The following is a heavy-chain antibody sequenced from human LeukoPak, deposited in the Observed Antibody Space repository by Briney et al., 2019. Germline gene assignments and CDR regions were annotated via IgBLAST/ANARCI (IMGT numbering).Heavy chain of an antibody. J-gene: IGHJ4*02. D-gene: IGHD6-19*01. V-gene: IGHV1-69*05. Sequence: ASVKVSCKASGGTFSSYAISWVRQAPGQGLEWMGGIIPIFGTANYAQKFQGRVTMTRDMSTSTVYMELSSLRSEDTAVYYCARAGIAVAGLDYWGQGTLVTVSS. CDR3: ARAGIAVAGLDY. CDR2: IIPIFGTA. CDR1: GGTFSSYA.